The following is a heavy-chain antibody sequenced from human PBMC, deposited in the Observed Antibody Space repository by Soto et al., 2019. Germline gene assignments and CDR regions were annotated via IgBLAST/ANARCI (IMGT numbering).Heavy chain of an antibody. J-gene: IGHJ6*03. CDR3: EKGGEGYCSGTSCLYHMDA. CDR1: GFTFSSYA. D-gene: IGHD2-15*01. Sequence: EVQLLESGGGLVQPGGSRRLSCAASGFTFSSYAMSWVRQAPGKGLEWVSTISDSGSTYYADSVKGRFTISRDISKNTLYVQMSSLRAEVTAVYYCEKGGEGYCSGTSCLYHMDAWGKGTTVTVSS. CDR2: ISDSGST. V-gene: IGHV3-23*01.